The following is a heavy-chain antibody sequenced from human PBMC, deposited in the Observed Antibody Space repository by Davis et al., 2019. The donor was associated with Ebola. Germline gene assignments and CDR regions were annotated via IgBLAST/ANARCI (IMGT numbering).Heavy chain of an antibody. J-gene: IGHJ4*02. CDR2: IYHSGST. CDR1: GGSISSSNW. Sequence: SETLSLTCAVSGGSISSSNWWRWVRPPPGKGLEWTVEIYHSGSTNYNPSLKSRVTISVDKSKNQFSLKLSSVTAADTAVYYCARDGGSSWSDFDYWGQGTLVTVSS. V-gene: IGHV4-4*02. CDR3: ARDGGSSWSDFDY. D-gene: IGHD6-13*01.